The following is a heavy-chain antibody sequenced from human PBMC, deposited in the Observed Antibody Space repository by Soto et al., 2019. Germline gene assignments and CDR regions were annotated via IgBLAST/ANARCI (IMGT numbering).Heavy chain of an antibody. Sequence: QVQLVQSGAEVKKPGASVKVSCKASGYTFTSYYMYWVRQAPGQGLEWMGIINPSGGSTSYAQKFQGRVTMTRDTSTSTVYMELSSLRSEDTAVYYCARSEDYDFWSASPGPFDPWGQGTLVTVSS. CDR1: GYTFTSYY. CDR2: INPSGGST. V-gene: IGHV1-46*01. CDR3: ARSEDYDFWSASPGPFDP. D-gene: IGHD3-3*01. J-gene: IGHJ5*02.